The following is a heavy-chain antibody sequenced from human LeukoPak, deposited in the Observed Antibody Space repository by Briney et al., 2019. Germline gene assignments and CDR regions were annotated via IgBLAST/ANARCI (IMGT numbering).Heavy chain of an antibody. CDR3: ARDPVRGYTWFDP. V-gene: IGHV3-11*01. D-gene: IGHD3-16*02. J-gene: IGHJ5*02. CDR1: GFTFSDYY. CDR2: ISSSGSTI. Sequence: PGGSLRLSCAASGFTFSDYYMSWIRQAPGKGLEWVSYISSSGSTIYYADSVEGRFTISRDNAKNSLYLQMNSLRAEDTAVYYCARDPVRGYTWFDPWGQGTLVTVSS.